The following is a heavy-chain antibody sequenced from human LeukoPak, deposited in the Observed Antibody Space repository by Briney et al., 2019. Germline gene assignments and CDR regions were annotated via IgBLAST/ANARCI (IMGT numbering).Heavy chain of an antibody. Sequence: ASVKVSCKASGYTFTSYDINWVRQATGQGLEWMGWMNPNSGNTGYAQKFQGRVTITRNTSISTAYMELSSLRSEDTAVYYCARVPAAMTAFDYWGQGTLVTVSS. J-gene: IGHJ4*02. CDR3: ARVPAAMTAFDY. CDR2: MNPNSGNT. D-gene: IGHD2-2*01. V-gene: IGHV1-8*03. CDR1: GYTFTSYD.